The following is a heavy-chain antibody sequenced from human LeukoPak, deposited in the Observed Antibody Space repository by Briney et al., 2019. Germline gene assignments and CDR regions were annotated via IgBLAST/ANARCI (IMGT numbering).Heavy chain of an antibody. CDR3: ARAGLWDFSDTSGYHNAAFDI. J-gene: IGHJ3*02. Sequence: PSETLSLTCTVSGYSISSGYYWGWIRQPPGKGLEWIGSIYHSGSTYYNPSLKSRVTISVDTSKNQFSLKLSSVTAADTAVYYCARAGLWDFSDTSGYHNAAFDIWGQGTMVTVSS. V-gene: IGHV4-38-2*02. D-gene: IGHD3-22*01. CDR2: IYHSGST. CDR1: GYSISSGYY.